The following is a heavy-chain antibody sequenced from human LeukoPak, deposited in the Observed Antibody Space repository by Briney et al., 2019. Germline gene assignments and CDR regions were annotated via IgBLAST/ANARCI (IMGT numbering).Heavy chain of an antibody. J-gene: IGHJ3*02. Sequence: VASVKVSCKASGYTFTSYDINWVRQATGQGLEWMGWMNPNSGNTGYAQKFQGRVTITRNTSISTAYMELSSLRSEDTAVYYCARGYCSCTSCYIHAFDIWGQGTMVTVSS. V-gene: IGHV1-8*03. CDR1: GYTFTSYD. CDR3: ARGYCSCTSCYIHAFDI. CDR2: MNPNSGNT. D-gene: IGHD2-2*02.